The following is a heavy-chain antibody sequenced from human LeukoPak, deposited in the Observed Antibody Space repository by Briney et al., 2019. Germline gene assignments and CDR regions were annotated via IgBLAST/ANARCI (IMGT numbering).Heavy chain of an antibody. CDR1: GGSINNYY. D-gene: IGHD3-22*01. V-gene: IGHV4-4*07. Sequence: SETLSLTCTVSGGSINNYYWSWLRQPAGKGLEWIGRINPSGSTKNNPSLKSRVTMSLDTRKNQLSLNLGSVTAADTAVYYCARASYYESRNNIAFDIWGRGTMVTVSS. CDR2: INPSGST. CDR3: ARASYYESRNNIAFDI. J-gene: IGHJ3*02.